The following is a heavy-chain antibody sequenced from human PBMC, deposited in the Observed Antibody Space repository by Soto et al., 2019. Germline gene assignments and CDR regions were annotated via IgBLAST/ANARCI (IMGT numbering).Heavy chain of an antibody. V-gene: IGHV3-7*05. J-gene: IGHJ4*02. CDR2: IKEDGSEK. CDR3: ARDVI. Sequence: EVQLVESGGGLVQPGGSQRLSCAASGFSFSRFWMSWVRQAPGKGLEWVAAIKEDGSEKNYVDSVRGRFTISRDNAKNSLYLQMNSLRADDTAVYYCARDVIWGQGSLVTVSS. CDR1: GFSFSRFW.